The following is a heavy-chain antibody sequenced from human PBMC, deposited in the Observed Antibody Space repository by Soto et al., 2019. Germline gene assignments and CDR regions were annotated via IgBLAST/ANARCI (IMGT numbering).Heavy chain of an antibody. CDR3: AREIVTTGEYYFDS. V-gene: IGHV3-74*01. J-gene: IGHJ4*02. D-gene: IGHD1-1*01. Sequence: LRLSCAASGFTFRSYWMHWVRQAPGKGLVWVSRINRDGSSTSYADSVKGRVTISRDTAKNTLYLQMNSLRAEDTAVYYCAREIVTTGEYYFDSWGQGTLVTVSS. CDR2: INRDGSST. CDR1: GFTFRSYW.